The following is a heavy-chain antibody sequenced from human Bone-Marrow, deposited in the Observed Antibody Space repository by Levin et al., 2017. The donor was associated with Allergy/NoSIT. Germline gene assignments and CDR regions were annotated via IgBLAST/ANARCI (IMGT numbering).Heavy chain of an antibody. V-gene: IGHV3-15*01. CDR3: AAFNSKDSFYI. CDR1: GFIFSKDW. CDR2: IRSKADGGTT. D-gene: IGHD1-1*01. Sequence: PGGSLRLSCVGSGFIFSKDWLSWIRQAPGKGLEWVGRIRSKADGGTTDYAAPVKGRFTISRDDSKATLYLQMNNLKTEDTAVYYCAAFNSKDSFYIWGQGTLVTVSS. J-gene: IGHJ3*02.